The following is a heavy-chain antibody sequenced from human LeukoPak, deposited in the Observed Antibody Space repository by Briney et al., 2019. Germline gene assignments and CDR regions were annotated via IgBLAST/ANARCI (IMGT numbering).Heavy chain of an antibody. V-gene: IGHV4-59*01. CDR3: ARGQHGVAAAPFDY. CDR2: IYYSGST. CDR1: GGSISSYY. D-gene: IGHD6-13*01. Sequence: WETLSLTCTVSGGSISSYYWSWIRQPPGKGLEWIGYIYYSGSTNYNPSLKSRVTISVDTSKNQFSLKLSSVTAADTAVYYCARGQHGVAAAPFDYWGQGTLVTVSS. J-gene: IGHJ4*02.